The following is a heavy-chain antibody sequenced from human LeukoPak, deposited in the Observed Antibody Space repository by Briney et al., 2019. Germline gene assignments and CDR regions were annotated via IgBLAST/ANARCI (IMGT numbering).Heavy chain of an antibody. Sequence: SVKVSCKASGGTFSSYAISWVRQAPGQGLEWMGGIIPIFGTANFAQKFQGRVTITADESTSTAYMELSSLRSEDTAVYYCARLRGDSSGGDYFDYWGQGTLVTVSS. J-gene: IGHJ4*02. CDR2: IIPIFGTA. D-gene: IGHD3-22*01. CDR3: ARLRGDSSGGDYFDY. CDR1: GGTFSSYA. V-gene: IGHV1-69*01.